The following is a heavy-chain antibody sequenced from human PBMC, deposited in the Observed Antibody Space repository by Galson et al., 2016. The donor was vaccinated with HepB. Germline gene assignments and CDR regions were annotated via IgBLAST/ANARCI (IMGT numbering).Heavy chain of an antibody. V-gene: IGHV4-39*01. J-gene: IGHJ4*02. CDR3: ARQRRSGTWDEIDY. D-gene: IGHD1-26*01. CDR2: TFYSCRN. Sequence: SETLYLTCTVSAGPVSSTTHYWGWIRQPPGKGLEWIGNTFYSCRNYYNPSFTRRLTISVDPSKEQFSLRLRSVTAADTAVYYCARQRRSGTWDEIDYWGQGTLVTVSS. CDR1: AGPVSSTTHY.